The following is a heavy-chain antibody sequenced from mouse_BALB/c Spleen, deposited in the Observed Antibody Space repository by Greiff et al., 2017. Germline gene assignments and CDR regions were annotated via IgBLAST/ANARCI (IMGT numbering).Heavy chain of an antibody. CDR2: ISDGGSYT. V-gene: IGHV5-4*02. J-gene: IGHJ2*01. CDR1: GFTFSDYY. CDR3: ARDTYFDY. Sequence: EVKLMESGGGLVKPGGSLKLSCAASGFTFSDYYMYWVRQTPEKRLEWVATISDGGSYTYYPDSVKGRFTISRDNAKNNLYLQMSSLKSEDTAMYYCARDTYFDYWGQGTTLTVSS.